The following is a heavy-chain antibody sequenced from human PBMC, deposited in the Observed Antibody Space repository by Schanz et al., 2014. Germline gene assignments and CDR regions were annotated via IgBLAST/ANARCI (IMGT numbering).Heavy chain of an antibody. CDR1: GFTFSSYA. J-gene: IGHJ6*02. D-gene: IGHD2-15*01. CDR3: AKARRKSNCSGGRCFHYSYYGMDV. V-gene: IGHV3-23*01. CDR2: ISGTTTYT. Sequence: VQLLQFGGGVVQPGRSLRLSCAASGFTFSSYAMHWVRQAPGKGLEWVSYISGTTTYTNYADSVKGRFTISRDNSKNTLYLQMNSLRAEDTAVYYCAKARRKSNCSGGRCFHYSYYGMDVWGQGTTVTVSS.